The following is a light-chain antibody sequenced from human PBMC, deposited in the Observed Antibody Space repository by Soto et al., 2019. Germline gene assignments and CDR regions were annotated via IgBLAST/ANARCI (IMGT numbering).Light chain of an antibody. Sequence: VFTQSPGTLSLSPGARVTLSYRAIQSLSSGYLAWYQQKFAQAPRLLIYDASRRATGIPERFSGSGAGTEFTLTINRMEPEDLAVYYCQQYGSSPTFGLGTKVDIK. CDR1: QSLSSGY. J-gene: IGKJ1*01. CDR2: DAS. CDR3: QQYGSSPT. V-gene: IGKV3-20*01.